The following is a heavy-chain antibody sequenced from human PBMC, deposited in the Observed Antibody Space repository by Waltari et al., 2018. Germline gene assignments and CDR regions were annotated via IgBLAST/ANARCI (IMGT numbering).Heavy chain of an antibody. CDR1: GFTFSSYG. J-gene: IGHJ4*02. CDR2: IWYDGSNK. CDR3: ARVKTAMVFDY. Sequence: QVQLVESGGGVVQPGRSLRLSCAASGFTFSSYGMPWVRQAPGKGLEWVAVIWYDGSNKYYADSVKGRFTISRDNSKNTLYLQMNSLRAEDTAVYYCARVKTAMVFDYWGQGTLVTVSS. V-gene: IGHV3-33*01. D-gene: IGHD5-18*01.